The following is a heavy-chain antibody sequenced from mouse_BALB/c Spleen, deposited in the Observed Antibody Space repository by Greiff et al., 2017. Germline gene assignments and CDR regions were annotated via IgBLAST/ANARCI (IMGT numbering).Heavy chain of an antibody. CDR1: GFNIKDTY. Sequence: EVQRVESGAELVKPGASVKLSCTASGFNIKDTYMHWVKQRPEQGLEWIGRIDPANGNTKYDPKFQGKATITADTSSNTAYLQLSSLTSEDTAVYYCARSGYGSSYDFDYWGQGTTLTVSS. CDR2: IDPANGNT. V-gene: IGHV14-3*02. D-gene: IGHD1-1*01. J-gene: IGHJ2*01. CDR3: ARSGYGSSYDFDY.